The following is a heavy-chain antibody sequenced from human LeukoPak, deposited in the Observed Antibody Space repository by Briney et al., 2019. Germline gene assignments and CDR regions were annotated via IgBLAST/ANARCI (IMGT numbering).Heavy chain of an antibody. CDR1: GYTFTSYG. CDR2: IIPILGIA. Sequence: ASVKVSCKASGYTFTSYGISWVRQAPGQGLEWMGRIIPILGIANYAQKFQGRVTITADKSTSTAYMELSSLRSEDTAVYYCARTTTTKGTYYYYGMDVWGQGTTVTVSS. CDR3: ARTTTTKGTYYYYGMDV. V-gene: IGHV1-69*04. D-gene: IGHD4-11*01. J-gene: IGHJ6*02.